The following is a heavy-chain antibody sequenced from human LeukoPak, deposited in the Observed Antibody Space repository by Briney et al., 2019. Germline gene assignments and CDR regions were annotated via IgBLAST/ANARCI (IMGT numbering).Heavy chain of an antibody. V-gene: IGHV1-18*01. Sequence: ASVKVSCKASGYTFTSYDISWVRQAPGQGLEWMGWISTYNDNTHYAQKLQGRVTMTTDTSTSTVYMELKSLRSDDTAVYYCARDQRAAAAGTWFDPWGQGTLVTVSS. J-gene: IGHJ5*02. CDR2: ISTYNDNT. CDR1: GYTFTSYD. CDR3: ARDQRAAAAGTWFDP. D-gene: IGHD6-13*01.